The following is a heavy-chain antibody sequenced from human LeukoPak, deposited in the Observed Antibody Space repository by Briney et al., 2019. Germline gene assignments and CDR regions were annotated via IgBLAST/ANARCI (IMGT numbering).Heavy chain of an antibody. Sequence: SETLSLTCAVYGGSFRGYYWSWIRQPPGKGLEWIGEINHSGSTNYNPSLKSRVTISVDTSKNQLSLKLSSVTAADTAVYYCARVRSSGWGKNFDYWGQGTLVTVSS. D-gene: IGHD6-19*01. J-gene: IGHJ4*02. CDR2: INHSGST. V-gene: IGHV4-34*01. CDR3: ARVRSSGWGKNFDY. CDR1: GGSFRGYY.